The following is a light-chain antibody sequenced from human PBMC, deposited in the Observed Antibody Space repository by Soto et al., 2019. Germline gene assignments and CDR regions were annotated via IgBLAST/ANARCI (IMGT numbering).Light chain of an antibody. Sequence: EIVFTQSPATLYLSPGERATLSCRASQSVSSYLAWYQQKPGQAPRLLIYDASHRATGIPARFSGSGSGTDFTLPISSLEPEDFAVYYCQQRSNWFTFGQGTRLEIK. CDR3: QQRSNWFT. J-gene: IGKJ5*01. V-gene: IGKV3-11*01. CDR2: DAS. CDR1: QSVSSY.